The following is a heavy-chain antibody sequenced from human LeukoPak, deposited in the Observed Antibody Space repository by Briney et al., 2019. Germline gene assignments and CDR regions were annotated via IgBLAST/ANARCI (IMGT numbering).Heavy chain of an antibody. CDR2: IHTSGGT. D-gene: IGHD4/OR15-4a*01. V-gene: IGHV4-4*07. CDR3: ARDLGVLSRYYYYMDV. Sequence: SETLSLTCTVSGGSISSYYWSWIRQPAGKGLEWIGRIHTSGGTNYNPSLKSRVTISLDTSKNQFSLNLTSVTAADTAVYYCARDLGVLSRYYYYMDVWGKGTTATVSS. CDR1: GGSISSYY. J-gene: IGHJ6*03.